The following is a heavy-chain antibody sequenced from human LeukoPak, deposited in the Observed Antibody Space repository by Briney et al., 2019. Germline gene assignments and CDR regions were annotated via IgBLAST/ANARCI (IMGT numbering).Heavy chain of an antibody. CDR3: ARSPTKRVPEDY. D-gene: IGHD2-2*01. CDR1: NDSIFTSNW. CDR2: IFHSGST. J-gene: IGHJ4*02. Sequence: SETLSLTCTVSNDSIFTSNWWSWVRQPPGKGLEWIGQIFHSGSTSYIPSLKSRVTISMDKSKNQISLRLTSVTAADTAVYYCARSPTKRVPEDYWGQGTLVTVSS. V-gene: IGHV4-4*02.